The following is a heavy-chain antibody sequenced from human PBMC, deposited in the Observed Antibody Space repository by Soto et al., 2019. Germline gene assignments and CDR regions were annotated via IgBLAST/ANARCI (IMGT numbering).Heavy chain of an antibody. Sequence: EVQLVESGGGLVQPGGSLRLSCAASGFTFSSYEMNWVRQAPGKGLEWVSYISSSGSTIYYADSVKGRFTISRDNAKNSLYLQMNSLRAEDTAVYYCARDRSWIQGFDYWGQGTLVTVSS. V-gene: IGHV3-48*03. CDR2: ISSSGSTI. J-gene: IGHJ4*02. CDR1: GFTFSSYE. CDR3: ARDRSWIQGFDY. D-gene: IGHD5-18*01.